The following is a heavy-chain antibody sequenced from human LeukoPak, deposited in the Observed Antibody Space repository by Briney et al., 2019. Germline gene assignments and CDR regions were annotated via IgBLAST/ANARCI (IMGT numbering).Heavy chain of an antibody. J-gene: IGHJ6*03. CDR3: ARSTIFGVVIAYYYYMDV. V-gene: IGHV1-69*06. CDR1: GDTFSSYA. CDR2: IIPIFGTA. Sequence: SVKVSCKASGDTFSSYAISWVRQAPGQGLEWMGGIIPIFGTANYAQKFQGRVTITADKSTSTAYLELSSLRSEDTAVYYCARSTIFGVVIAYYYYMDVWGKGTTVTVSS. D-gene: IGHD3-3*01.